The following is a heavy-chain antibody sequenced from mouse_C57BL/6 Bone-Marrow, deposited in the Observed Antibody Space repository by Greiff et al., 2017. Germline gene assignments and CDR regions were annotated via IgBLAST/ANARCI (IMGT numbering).Heavy chain of an antibody. D-gene: IGHD3-2*02. J-gene: IGHJ3*01. V-gene: IGHV1-59*01. CDR1: GYTFTSYW. Sequence: QVQLQQPGAELVRPGTSVKLSCKASGYTFTSYWMHWVKQRPGQGLEWIGVIDPSDSYTNYNQKFKGKATLTVDTSSSTAYMQLSSLTSEDSAVYYCCLDSSGPWFAYWGQGTLVTVSA. CDR3: CLDSSGPWFAY. CDR2: IDPSDSYT.